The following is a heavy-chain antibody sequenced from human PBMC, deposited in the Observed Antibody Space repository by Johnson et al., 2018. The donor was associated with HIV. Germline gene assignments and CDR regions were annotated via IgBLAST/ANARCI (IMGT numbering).Heavy chain of an antibody. CDR3: ARPIARGASDI. Sequence: QVQLVESGGGVVQPGRSLRLSCAASGFTFSSYAMHWVRQAPGKGLEWVAVIWYDGSNKYYADSVKGRFTISRDNSKNTLYLQMNSLRAEDTAVYYCARPIARGASDIWGQGTMVTVSS. CDR2: IWYDGSNK. D-gene: IGHD3-10*01. V-gene: IGHV3-30*04. CDR1: GFTFSSYA. J-gene: IGHJ3*02.